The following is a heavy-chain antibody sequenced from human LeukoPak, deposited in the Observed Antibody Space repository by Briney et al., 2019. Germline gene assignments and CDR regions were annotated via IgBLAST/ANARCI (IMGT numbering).Heavy chain of an antibody. Sequence: GGSLRLSCTASGFTFGDCAMGWVRQAPGKGLEWVGFIRSKAYGGTTEYAASVKGRFTISRDDSKSIAYLQMNSLKTEDTAVYYCTRDDETMVRGVYDYWGQGTLVTVSS. CDR1: GFTFGDCA. D-gene: IGHD3-10*01. CDR2: IRSKAYGGTT. CDR3: TRDDETMVRGVYDY. J-gene: IGHJ4*02. V-gene: IGHV3-49*04.